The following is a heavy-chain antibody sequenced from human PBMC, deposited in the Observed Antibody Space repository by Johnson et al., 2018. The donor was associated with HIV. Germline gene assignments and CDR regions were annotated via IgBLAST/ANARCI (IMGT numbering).Heavy chain of an antibody. J-gene: IGHJ3*02. CDR3: ARGRYAFDI. Sequence: VQLVESGGGVVQPGTSLRLSCAASGLTFSHYPMHWVRQAPGKGLEWVSYISNSGSSVYYADSVKGRFTISRDNAKNTVYLQMDSLRDEDMAVYYCARGRYAFDIWGQGTMVTVSS. CDR1: GLTFSHYP. CDR2: ISNSGSSV. V-gene: IGHV3-21*05.